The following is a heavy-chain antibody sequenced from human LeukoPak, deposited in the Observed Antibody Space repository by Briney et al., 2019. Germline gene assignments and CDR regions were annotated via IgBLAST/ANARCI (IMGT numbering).Heavy chain of an antibody. V-gene: IGHV4-34*01. CDR2: INHSGST. CDR3: VRGPSDSSGYYPVAYFDY. J-gene: IGHJ4*02. CDR1: GGSFSGYY. D-gene: IGHD3-22*01. Sequence: KTSETLSLTCAVYGGSFSGYYLSWIRQPQGKGLEWIGEINHSGSTNYNPTLKSRVTISVDTSKNQFSLKLSSVTAADTAVYYCVRGPSDSSGYYPVAYFDYWGQRTLVTVSS.